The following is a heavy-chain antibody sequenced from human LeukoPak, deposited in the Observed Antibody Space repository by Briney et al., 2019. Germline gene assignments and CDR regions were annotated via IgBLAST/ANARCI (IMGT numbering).Heavy chain of an antibody. CDR1: GFTFSSYA. D-gene: IGHD1-26*01. CDR3: ARVVSWECYYYVDV. Sequence: GGSLRLSCAASGFTFSSYAMSWVRQAPGKGLEWVSAISGSGGSTYYADSVKGRFTISRDNSKNTLYLQMNSLRAEDTAVYYCARVVSWECYYYVDVWGKGTTVTVSS. J-gene: IGHJ6*03. V-gene: IGHV3-23*01. CDR2: ISGSGGST.